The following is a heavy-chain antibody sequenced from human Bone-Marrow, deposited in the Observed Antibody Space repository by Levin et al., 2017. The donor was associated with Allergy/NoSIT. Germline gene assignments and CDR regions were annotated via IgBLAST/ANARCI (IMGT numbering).Heavy chain of an antibody. CDR2: IFPSDSDT. CDR1: GYSFTSYW. D-gene: IGHD4-23*01. Sequence: GESLKISCQASGYSFTSYWFGWVRQRPGKGLEWMGLIFPSDSDTRVSPSFQGQIIMSVDKSISTAYLQWSSLKASDSAMYYCARRDSDGSNSFDYWGQGTLVTVSS. CDR3: ARRDSDGSNSFDY. V-gene: IGHV5-51*01. J-gene: IGHJ4*02.